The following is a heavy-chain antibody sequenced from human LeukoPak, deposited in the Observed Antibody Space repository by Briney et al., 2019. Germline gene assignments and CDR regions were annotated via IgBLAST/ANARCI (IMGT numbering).Heavy chain of an antibody. CDR3: ARTQHLVLRSPLDP. V-gene: IGHV1-8*03. D-gene: IGHD6-13*01. J-gene: IGHJ5*02. CDR2: MNPYSANT. CDR1: GGTFSSYA. Sequence: ASVKVSCKASGGTFSSYAISWVRQATGQGLEWMGWMNPYSANTGYAQNFQGRITFTRNTSISTAYMELSSLRSDDTAVYYCARTQHLVLRSPLDPWGQGTLVTVSS.